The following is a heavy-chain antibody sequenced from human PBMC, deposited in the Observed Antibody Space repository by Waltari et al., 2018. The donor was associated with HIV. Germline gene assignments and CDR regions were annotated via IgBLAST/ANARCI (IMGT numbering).Heavy chain of an antibody. CDR3: ARGQYYSMDV. V-gene: IGHV3-74*03. J-gene: IGHJ6*02. Sequence: EVQLVESGGGLVQPGGSLRLSCSASGFTFSSYWMHWVRQAPGKGLVWVAGIRRNGSTKKYAHSVNGRFTISRANSKNTLYLQMNSLRAEGTALYYCARGQYYSMDVLGQGTTVTVSS. CDR2: IRRNGSTK. CDR1: GFTFSSYW. D-gene: IGHD3-10*01.